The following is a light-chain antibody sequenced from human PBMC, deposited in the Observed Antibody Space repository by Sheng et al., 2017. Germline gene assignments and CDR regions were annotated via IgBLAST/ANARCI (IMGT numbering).Light chain of an antibody. CDR1: QSISSY. Sequence: DIQMTQSPSSLSASVGDRVTITCRASQSISSYLNWYQQKPGKAPKLLIYAASSLQSGVPSRFSGSGSGTDFTLTISSLQPEDFATYYCQQSYSTPXRTTFGGRD. CDR3: QQSYSTPXRTT. CDR2: AAS. J-gene: IGKJ4*02. V-gene: IGKV1-39*01.